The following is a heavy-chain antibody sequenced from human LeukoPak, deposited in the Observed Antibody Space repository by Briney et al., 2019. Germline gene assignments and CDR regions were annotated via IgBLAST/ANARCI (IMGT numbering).Heavy chain of an antibody. V-gene: IGHV4-4*09. CDR2: IYTSGST. J-gene: IGHJ4*02. D-gene: IGHD3-22*01. CDR3: ATAYYYDSSGYSLDY. Sequence: SETLSLTCTVSGGSISSYYWSWIRQPPGKGLEWIGYIYTSGSTNYNPSLESRVTISVDTSKNQFSLKLSSVTAADTAVYYCATAYYYDSSGYSLDYWGQGTLVTVSS. CDR1: GGSISSYY.